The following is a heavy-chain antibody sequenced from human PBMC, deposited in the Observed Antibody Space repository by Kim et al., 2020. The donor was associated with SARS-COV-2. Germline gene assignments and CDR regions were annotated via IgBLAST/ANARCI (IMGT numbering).Heavy chain of an antibody. J-gene: IGHJ6*02. Sequence: SETLSLTCAVSGGSISSGGYSWSWIRQPPGKGLEWIGYIYHSGSTYYNPSLKSRVTISVDRSKNQFSLKLSSVTAADTAVYYCARGSLGAASGSYYYYGMDVWGQGATVTVSS. CDR1: GGSISSGGYS. CDR2: IYHSGST. CDR3: ARGSLGAASGSYYYYGMDV. D-gene: IGHD3-10*01. V-gene: IGHV4-30-2*01.